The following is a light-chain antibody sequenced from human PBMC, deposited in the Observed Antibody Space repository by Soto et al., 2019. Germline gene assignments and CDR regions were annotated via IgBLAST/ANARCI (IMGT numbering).Light chain of an antibody. CDR1: QSISNS. V-gene: IGKV1-39*01. CDR3: QQSHSIPFT. CDR2: AAC. J-gene: IGKJ3*01. Sequence: DIQMTQSPSSLSASVGDRVTITCRATQSISNSLNWYQHKPGEAPKLLKYAACTLQSGVPSRFSCGGSGTDFTLTISSLQPEDFATYFCQQSHSIPFTFGPGTKVDIE.